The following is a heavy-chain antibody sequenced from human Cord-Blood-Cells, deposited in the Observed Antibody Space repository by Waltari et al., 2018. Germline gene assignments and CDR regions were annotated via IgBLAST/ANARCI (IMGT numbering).Heavy chain of an antibody. CDR2: IYYSGST. D-gene: IGHD7-27*01. V-gene: IGHV4-59*11. CDR3: ARFPSTGDRAFDL. J-gene: IGHJ2*01. CDR1: GGSISSHY. Sequence: QVQLQESGPGLVKPSETLSLTCTVSGGSISSHYWSWLRQPPGKGLEWIGYIYYSGSTNYNPSLKSRVTISVDTSKNQFSLKLSSVTAADTAVYYCARFPSTGDRAFDLWGRGTLVTVSS.